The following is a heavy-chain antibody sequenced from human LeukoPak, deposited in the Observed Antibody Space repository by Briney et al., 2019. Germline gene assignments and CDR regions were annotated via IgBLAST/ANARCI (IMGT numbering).Heavy chain of an antibody. Sequence: GGSLRLSCVASGFTFSSYHMHWVRQAPGKGLEWVAVISKDKSFEYYGDSVKGRFTISRDNPRSTLYLEMNSLRAEDTAVYYCARESPRTFGWRKYYGMDVWGQGTTVTVSS. D-gene: IGHD2/OR15-2a*01. CDR1: GFTFSSYH. V-gene: IGHV3-30*03. J-gene: IGHJ6*02. CDR3: ARESPRTFGWRKYYGMDV. CDR2: ISKDKSFE.